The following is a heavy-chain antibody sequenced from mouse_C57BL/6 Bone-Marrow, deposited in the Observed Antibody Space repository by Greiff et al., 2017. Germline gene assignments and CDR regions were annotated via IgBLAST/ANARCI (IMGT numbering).Heavy chain of an antibody. CDR3: TREGDGSLLYWYFDV. CDR1: GYTFTSYW. Sequence: EVQLQQSGTVLARPGASVKMSCKTSGYTFTSYWMHWVKQRPGQGLEWIGAIYPGNSDTSYNQKFKGKGKLTAVTSASTAYMELSSLTNEDSAVYYCTREGDGSLLYWYFDVWGTGATVTVSS. D-gene: IGHD1-1*01. V-gene: IGHV1-5*01. CDR2: IYPGNSDT. J-gene: IGHJ1*03.